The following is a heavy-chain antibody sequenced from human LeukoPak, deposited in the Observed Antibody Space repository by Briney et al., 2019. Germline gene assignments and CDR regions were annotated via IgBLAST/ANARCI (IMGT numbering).Heavy chain of an antibody. J-gene: IGHJ4*02. CDR1: GFTFSSYA. CDR3: AKLQDQGGGDCYSCLAFDY. CDR2: ISGSGGST. D-gene: IGHD2-21*01. Sequence: GGSLRLSCAASGFTFSSYAMSWVRQAPGKGLEWVSAISGSGGSTYYADSVKGRFTISRDNSKNTLYLQMNSLRAEDTAVYYCAKLQDQGGGDCYSCLAFDYWGQGTLVTVSS. V-gene: IGHV3-23*01.